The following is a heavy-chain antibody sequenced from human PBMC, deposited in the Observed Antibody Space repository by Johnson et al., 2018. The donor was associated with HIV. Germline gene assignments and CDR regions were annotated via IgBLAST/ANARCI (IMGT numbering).Heavy chain of an antibody. CDR3: ARGGLGDYVVAFDI. V-gene: IGHV3-30-3*01. J-gene: IGHJ3*02. Sequence: QMQLVESGGGLVQPRGSLRLSCAASGFTVSSNEMHWVRQAPGKGLEWVAVISYDGSNQYYADSVKGRFTISRDNSKNTLYLQMNSLRAEDTAVYYCARGGLGDYVVAFDIWGQGTMVTVSS. CDR2: ISYDGSNQ. CDR1: GFTVSSNE. D-gene: IGHD4-17*01.